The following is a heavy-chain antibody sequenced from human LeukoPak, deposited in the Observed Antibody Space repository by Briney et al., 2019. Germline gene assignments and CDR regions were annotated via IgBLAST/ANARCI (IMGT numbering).Heavy chain of an antibody. J-gene: IGHJ4*02. CDR1: GFTFGSYA. CDR3: ARGPYSSGSSADY. V-gene: IGHV3-21*05. D-gene: IGHD6-19*01. CDR2: ISSSDTYT. Sequence: GGSLRLSCAGSGFTFGSYAMSWVRQAPGKGLEWVSYISSSDTYTNYADSVKGRFTISRDNAKNSLYLQMNSLRAEDTAVYYCARGPYSSGSSADYWGQGTLVTVSS.